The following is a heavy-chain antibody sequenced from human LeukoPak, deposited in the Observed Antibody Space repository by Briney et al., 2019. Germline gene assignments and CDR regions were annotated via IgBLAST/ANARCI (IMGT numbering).Heavy chain of an antibody. J-gene: IGHJ4*02. D-gene: IGHD6-13*01. Sequence: GPLNPSFQASGFPFITFCINWVRQVPAKGLEWVAVIFYDGSNKSHGDYGKGRFTISRDNSKNTLYLQMNSLRAEDTAVYYCAKKFPGTVAAGPDHWGQGTLVTVSS. CDR3: AKKFPGTVAAGPDH. V-gene: IGHV3-30*18. CDR2: IFYDGSNK. CDR1: GFPFITFC.